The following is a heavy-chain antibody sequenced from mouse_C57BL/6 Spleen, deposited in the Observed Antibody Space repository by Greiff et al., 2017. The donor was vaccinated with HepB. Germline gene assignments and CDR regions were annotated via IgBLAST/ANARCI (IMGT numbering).Heavy chain of an antibody. Sequence: QVQLKQSGPELVKPGASVKLSCKASGYTFTSYDINWVKQRPGQGLEWIGWIYPRDGSTKYNEKFKGKATLTVDTSSSTAYMELPSLTSEDSAVYFWAREGLITTVVAHWYFDVWGTGTTVTVSS. CDR2: IYPRDGST. J-gene: IGHJ1*03. D-gene: IGHD1-1*01. V-gene: IGHV1-85*01. CDR3: AREGLITTVVAHWYFDV. CDR1: GYTFTSYD.